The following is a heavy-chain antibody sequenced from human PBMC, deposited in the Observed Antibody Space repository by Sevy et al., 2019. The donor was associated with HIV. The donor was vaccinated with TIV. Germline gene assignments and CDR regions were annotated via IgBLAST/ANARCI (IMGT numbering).Heavy chain of an antibody. Sequence: GGSPRLSCAASEFSFSSYSMNWVRQAPGQGLEWVSYISSSSTMYYADSVKGRFTISRDNAKNSLYLQMNTLRAEDTAVYYCARTKSNTAMVSSDYWGQGTLVTVSS. D-gene: IGHD5-18*01. J-gene: IGHJ4*02. CDR3: ARTKSNTAMVSSDY. V-gene: IGHV3-48*01. CDR1: EFSFSSYS. CDR2: ISSSSTM.